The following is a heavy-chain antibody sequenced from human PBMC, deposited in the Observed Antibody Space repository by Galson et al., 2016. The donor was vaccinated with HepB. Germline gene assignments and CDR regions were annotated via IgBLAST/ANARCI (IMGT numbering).Heavy chain of an antibody. CDR2: IDWDDEN. V-gene: IGHV2-70*01. CDR1: GFSLSTSGMC. J-gene: IGHJ5*02. CDR3: ARSSPYYYGSGSPFDP. D-gene: IGHD3-10*01. Sequence: PALVKPTQTLTLTCTFSGFSLSTSGMCVSWIRQPPGKPLEWLAFIDWDDENYYSTSLKTRLTISKDTSNNQVVLPMTNMDPADTATYYCARSSPYYYGSGSPFDPWGQGTLVTVSS.